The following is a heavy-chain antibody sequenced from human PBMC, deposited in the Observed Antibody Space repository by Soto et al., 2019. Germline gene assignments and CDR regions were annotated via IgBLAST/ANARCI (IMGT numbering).Heavy chain of an antibody. CDR3: ARVRESYCGGDCYPDSFDY. CDR2: ISAYNGNT. Sequence: QVQLVQSRAEVKKPGASVKVSCKASGYTFTSYGISWVRQAPGQGLEWMGWISAYNGNTNYAQKLQGRVTMTTDTSTSTAYMELRSLRSDDTAVYYCARVRESYCGGDCYPDSFDYWGQGTLVTVSS. CDR1: GYTFTSYG. J-gene: IGHJ4*02. D-gene: IGHD2-21*02. V-gene: IGHV1-18*01.